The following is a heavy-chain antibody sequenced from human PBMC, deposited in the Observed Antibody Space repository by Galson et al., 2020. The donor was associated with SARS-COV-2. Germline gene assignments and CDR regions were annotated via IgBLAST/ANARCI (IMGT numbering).Heavy chain of an antibody. CDR2: IDWHGGGI. J-gene: IGHJ4*02. D-gene: IGHD3-10*01. V-gene: IGHV3-9*01. Sequence: SLKISCAASGFNFNNYAMHWVRQGPRRGLEWVSGIDWHGGGIRYADSVKGRFFISRDNVKSSLYLQMNSLISEDTALYYCVKEVSVTLLPDYWGQGTLVTVSS. CDR3: VKEVSVTLLPDY. CDR1: GFNFNNYA.